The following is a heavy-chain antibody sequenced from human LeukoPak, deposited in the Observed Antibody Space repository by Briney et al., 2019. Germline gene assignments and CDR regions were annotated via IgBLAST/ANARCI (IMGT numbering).Heavy chain of an antibody. J-gene: IGHJ4*02. V-gene: IGHV1-69*06. Sequence: SVKVSCKASGGTFSSYPFTWVRQAPGQGLEWMGEITPIFGAANYAQTFQGRVTMTEDTSTDTAYMELSSLRSEGTAVYYCATLPYYRGQPGTKRDYWGQGTLVTVSS. CDR1: GGTFSSYP. D-gene: IGHD3-22*01. CDR3: ATLPYYRGQPGTKRDY. CDR2: ITPIFGAA.